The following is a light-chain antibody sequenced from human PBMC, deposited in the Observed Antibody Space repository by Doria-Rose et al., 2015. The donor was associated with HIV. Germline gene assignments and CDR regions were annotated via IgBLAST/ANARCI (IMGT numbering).Light chain of an antibody. CDR1: SCDIGDYNY. Sequence: SITISCTGTSCDIGDYNYVSWYQQHPGKAPKLMIYEVSNRPSGVSNRFSGSKSANTASLTISGLQAEGEADYYCSSYTSSSTLYVFGTGTKVTVL. V-gene: IGLV2-14*01. J-gene: IGLJ1*01. CDR2: EVS. CDR3: SSYTSSSTLYV.